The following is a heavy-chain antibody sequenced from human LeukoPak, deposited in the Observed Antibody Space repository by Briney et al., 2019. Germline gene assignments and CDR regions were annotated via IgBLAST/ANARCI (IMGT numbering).Heavy chain of an antibody. CDR2: ISYDGSNK. J-gene: IGHJ4*02. D-gene: IGHD4-17*01. V-gene: IGHV3-30-3*01. CDR3: ARDDTRYGDLGY. Sequence: GGSLRLSCAASGFTFSSYAMHWVHQAPGKGLEWVAVISYDGSNKYYADSVKGRFTISRDNSKNTLYLQMNSLRAEDTAVYYCARDDTRYGDLGYWGQGTLVTVSS. CDR1: GFTFSSYA.